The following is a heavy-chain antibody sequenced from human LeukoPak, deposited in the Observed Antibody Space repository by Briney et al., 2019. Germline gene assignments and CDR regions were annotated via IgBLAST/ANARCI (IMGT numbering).Heavy chain of an antibody. CDR3: ARGCSAGTPHNWFDP. D-gene: IGHD6-13*01. CDR1: GGSISGYY. Sequence: SETLSLTCTVSGGSISGYYWSWIRQPPGKGLEWIGYIYYSGSTNYNPSLKSRVTVSVDTSKNQFSLKLSSVTAADTAVYYCARGCSAGTPHNWFDPWGQGTLVTVSS. V-gene: IGHV4-59*01. J-gene: IGHJ5*02. CDR2: IYYSGST.